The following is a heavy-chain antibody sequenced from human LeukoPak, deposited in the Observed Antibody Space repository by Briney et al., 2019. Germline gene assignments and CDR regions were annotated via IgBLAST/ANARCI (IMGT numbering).Heavy chain of an antibody. V-gene: IGHV3-30*03. CDR3: ARDEGYCTGGGCHKSRFDY. D-gene: IGHD2-8*02. CDR1: GFTFSSYG. CDR2: ISYDGSNK. J-gene: IGHJ4*02. Sequence: PGRSLRLSCAASGFTFSSYGMHWVRQAPGKGLEWVAVISYDGSNKYYADSVKGRFTISRDNSKNTLYLQMNSLRAEDRAVYYCARDEGYCTGGGCHKSRFDYWGQGTLVTVSS.